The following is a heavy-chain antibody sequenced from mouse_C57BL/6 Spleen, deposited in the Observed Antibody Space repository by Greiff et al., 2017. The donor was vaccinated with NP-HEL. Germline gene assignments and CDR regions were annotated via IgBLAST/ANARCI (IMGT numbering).Heavy chain of an antibody. Sequence: EVQLQQSGPVLVKPGASVKMSCKASGYTFTDYYMNWVKQSHGKSLEWIGVINPYNGGTSYNQKFKGKATLTVDKSSSTAYMELNSLTSEDSAVYYCARSGDYYGSRDYWGQGTTLTVSS. D-gene: IGHD1-1*01. CDR3: ARSGDYYGSRDY. CDR1: GYTFTDYY. CDR2: INPYNGGT. J-gene: IGHJ2*01. V-gene: IGHV1-19*01.